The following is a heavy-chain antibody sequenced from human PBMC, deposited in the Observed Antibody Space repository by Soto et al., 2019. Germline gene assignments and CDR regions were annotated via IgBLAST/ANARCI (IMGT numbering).Heavy chain of an antibody. CDR1: GFAFGNYA. V-gene: IGHV3-23*01. D-gene: IGHD3-10*01. J-gene: IGHJ4*02. CDR3: ARCDSASYCGFFDS. CDR2: ISADGTNT. Sequence: LRLSCAASGFAFGNYAMNWVRQAPGKGLEWVSGISADGTNTKYVDSVKGRFTISRDKSKNTLYLQMSSLRAEDTAVYYCARCDSASYCGFFDSWGQGTLVTVSS.